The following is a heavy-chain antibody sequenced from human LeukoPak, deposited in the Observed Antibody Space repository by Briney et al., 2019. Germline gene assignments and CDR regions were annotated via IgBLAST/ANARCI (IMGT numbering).Heavy chain of an antibody. J-gene: IGHJ4*02. V-gene: IGHV3-23*01. D-gene: IGHD1-14*01. CDR2: ISGGGGST. CDR3: AKDNPKGRTGFDY. CDR1: GFTFSSYA. Sequence: GGSLRLSCAASGFTFSSYAMSWVRQAPGKGLEWVSTISGGGGSTFYADSVKGRFTISRDNSKNTLYLQMNSLRAEDTAVYYCAKDNPKGRTGFDYWGQGTLVTVSS.